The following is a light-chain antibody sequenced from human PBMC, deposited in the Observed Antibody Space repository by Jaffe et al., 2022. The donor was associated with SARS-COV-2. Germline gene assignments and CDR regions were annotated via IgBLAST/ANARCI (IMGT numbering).Light chain of an antibody. Sequence: QSVLTQPPSVSGAPGQRVTISCTGSSSNIGANYDVHWYQQFPGTAPRVVIYSTINRPSGVSDRFSGSKSGSSASLAITGLQAEDEADYYCQSYDSSLTGYVFGTGTKVTVL. V-gene: IGLV1-40*01. CDR1: SSNIGANYD. CDR2: STI. J-gene: IGLJ1*01. CDR3: QSYDSSLTGYV.